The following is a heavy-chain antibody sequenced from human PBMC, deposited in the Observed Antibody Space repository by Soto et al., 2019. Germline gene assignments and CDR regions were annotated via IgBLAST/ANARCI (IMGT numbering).Heavy chain of an antibody. CDR1: FTSYG. CDR3: ARDAPVIVGATDAFDI. Sequence: FTSYGISWVRQAPGQGLEWMGWISAYNGNTNYAQKLQGRVTMTTDTSTSTAYMELRSLRSDDTAVYYCARDAPVIVGATDAFDIWGQGTMVTVSS. D-gene: IGHD1-26*01. V-gene: IGHV1-18*01. J-gene: IGHJ3*02. CDR2: ISAYNGNT.